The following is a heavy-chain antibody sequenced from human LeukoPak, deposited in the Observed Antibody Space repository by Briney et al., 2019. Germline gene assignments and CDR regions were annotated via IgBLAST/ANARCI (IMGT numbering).Heavy chain of an antibody. D-gene: IGHD5-12*01. CDR3: ARDRSGFYSVDY. CDR1: GFTFSSYA. Sequence: GGSLRLSCAASGFTFSSYAMSWVRQAPGKGLEWVALLSNDGNNYAYADSVKGRFTLSGDKSKTTLYLQMNSLRAEDTAVYYCARDRSGFYSVDYWGQGTLVTVSS. V-gene: IGHV3-30*03. CDR2: LSNDGNNY. J-gene: IGHJ4*02.